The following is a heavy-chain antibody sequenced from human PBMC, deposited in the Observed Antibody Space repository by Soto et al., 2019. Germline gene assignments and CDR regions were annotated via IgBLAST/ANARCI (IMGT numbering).Heavy chain of an antibody. CDR3: ARDHGMFLPYYYYGMDV. Sequence: GGSLRLSCAASGFTFSRFSMHWVRQAPGKGLAWVAVISYDENNKHFAESVKGRFSISRDDSKNTVYLEMNNLRGDDSAVYYCARDHGMFLPYYYYGMDVWGQGTTVTVSS. CDR2: ISYDENNK. J-gene: IGHJ6*02. CDR1: GFTFSRFS. D-gene: IGHD3-10*02. V-gene: IGHV3-30-3*01.